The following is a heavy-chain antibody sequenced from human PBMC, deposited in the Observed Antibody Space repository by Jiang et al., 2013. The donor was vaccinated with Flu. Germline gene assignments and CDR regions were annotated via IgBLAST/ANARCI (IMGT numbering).Heavy chain of an antibody. Sequence: GAEVKKPGESLRISCKGSGYSFTSYWISWVRQMPGKGLEWMGRIDPSDSYTNYSPSFQGHVTISADKSISTAYLQWSSLKASDTAMYYCARGIVVVPAAIYGGYGYWGQGTLVTVSS. V-gene: IGHV5-10-1*01. CDR2: IDPSDSYT. J-gene: IGHJ4*02. D-gene: IGHD2-2*01. CDR1: GYSFTSYW. CDR3: ARGIVVVPAAIYGGYGY.